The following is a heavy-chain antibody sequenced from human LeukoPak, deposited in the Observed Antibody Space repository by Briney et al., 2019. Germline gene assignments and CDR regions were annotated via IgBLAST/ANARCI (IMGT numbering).Heavy chain of an antibody. D-gene: IGHD2-15*01. CDR3: ARGGGTWAAEYFQH. CDR1: GFTLSSYS. V-gene: IGHV3-48*01. J-gene: IGHJ1*01. CDR2: ISSSSSTI. Sequence: SGGSLRLSCAASGFTLSSYSMNWVRQPPGTGLEWISYISSSSSTIYYADSVRGRFTISRDNAKNSLYLQMNSLRAEDTAVYYCARGGGTWAAEYFQHWGQGTLVTVSS.